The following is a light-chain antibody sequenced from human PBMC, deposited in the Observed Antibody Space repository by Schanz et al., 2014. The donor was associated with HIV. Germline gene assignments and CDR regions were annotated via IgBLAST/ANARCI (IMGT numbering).Light chain of an antibody. V-gene: IGKV1-5*03. CDR2: QAS. Sequence: DIQLTQSPSFLSASVGDRVTITCRASQTIGRLLAWYQQKPGRAPKLLIYQASILETGVPSRFSGSGSGTSFTLTITSLQPDDFATYYCQQCVTYPYTFGQGTKLDIK. J-gene: IGKJ2*01. CDR1: QTIGRL. CDR3: QQCVTYPYT.